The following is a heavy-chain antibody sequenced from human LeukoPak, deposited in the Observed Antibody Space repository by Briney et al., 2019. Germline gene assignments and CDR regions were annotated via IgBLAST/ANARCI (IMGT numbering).Heavy chain of an antibody. J-gene: IGHJ4*02. V-gene: IGHV3-23*01. CDR3: ATAYYDYVWGSYRYAYYFDY. CDR2: IGGSGGST. CDR1: GFTFSSYA. Sequence: GGSLRLSCAASGFTFSSYALSWVRQAPGKGLEWVSAIGGSGGSTYYADSVKGRFTISRDNSKNTLYLQMNSLRAEDTAVYYCATAYYDYVWGSYRYAYYFDYWGQGTLVTVSS. D-gene: IGHD3-16*02.